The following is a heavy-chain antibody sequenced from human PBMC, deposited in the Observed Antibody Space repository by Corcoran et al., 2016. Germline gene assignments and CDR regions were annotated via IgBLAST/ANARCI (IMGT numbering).Heavy chain of an antibody. J-gene: IGHJ6*02. V-gene: IGHV1-69*01. CDR1: GGTFSSYA. D-gene: IGHD3-3*01. CDR3: ERSEVRVVTNVRYYYYGMDV. CDR2: IIPIFGTA. Sequence: QVQLVQSGAEVKKPGSSVKVSCKASGGTFSSYAISWVRQAPGQGLEWMGGIIPIFGTANYAQKFQGRVTITADESTSTAYMELSSLRSEDTAVYYWERSEVRVVTNVRYYYYGMDVWGQGTTVTVSS.